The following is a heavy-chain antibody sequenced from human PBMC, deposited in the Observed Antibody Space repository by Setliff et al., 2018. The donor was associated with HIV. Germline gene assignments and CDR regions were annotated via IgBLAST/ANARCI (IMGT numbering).Heavy chain of an antibody. J-gene: IGHJ4*02. D-gene: IGHD2-2*01. Sequence: PGGSLRLSCAASGFTVSSNYMSWLRRAPGRGLEWVANIKQDGSDMHYIESVKGRFTISRDNAKNSLFLQMNSLGVEDTAFYYCARGSCSSASCSIDCWGQGTLVTVPQ. CDR2: IKQDGSDM. CDR3: ARGSCSSASCSIDC. CDR1: GFTVSSNY. V-gene: IGHV3-7*03.